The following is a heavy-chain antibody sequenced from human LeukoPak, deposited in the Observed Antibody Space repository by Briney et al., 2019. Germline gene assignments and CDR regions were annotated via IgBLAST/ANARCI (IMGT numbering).Heavy chain of an antibody. CDR3: AKDIGGDQAFDY. CDR1: GFTFSSYA. J-gene: IGHJ4*02. V-gene: IGHV3-9*01. D-gene: IGHD4-17*01. CDR2: ISWNSGSI. Sequence: GGSLRLSCAASGFTFSSYAMSWVRQAPGKGLEWVSGISWNSGSIGYADSVKGRFTISRDNAKNSLYLQMNSLRAEDTALYYCAKDIGGDQAFDYWGQGTLVTVSS.